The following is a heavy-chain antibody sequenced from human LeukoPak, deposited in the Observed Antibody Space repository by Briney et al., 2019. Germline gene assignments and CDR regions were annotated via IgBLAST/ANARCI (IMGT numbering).Heavy chain of an antibody. Sequence: GGSLRLSCAASGFTFSSYGMHWVRQAPGKGLEWVAVIWYDGSNKYYADSVKGRFTISRDNSKNTLYLQMNSLRDEDTAVYYCARDPIVGATTFDYWGQGTLVTVSS. CDR2: IWYDGSNK. V-gene: IGHV3-33*01. D-gene: IGHD1-26*01. CDR1: GFTFSSYG. J-gene: IGHJ4*02. CDR3: ARDPIVGATTFDY.